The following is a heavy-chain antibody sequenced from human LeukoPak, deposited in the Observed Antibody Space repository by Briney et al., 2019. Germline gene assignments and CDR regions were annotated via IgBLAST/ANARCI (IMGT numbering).Heavy chain of an antibody. V-gene: IGHV4-4*02. CDR3: ARDRGIVGATTLNAFDI. D-gene: IGHD1-26*01. CDR1: GGSISSSNW. CDR2: IYHSGST. J-gene: IGHJ3*02. Sequence: SETLSLTCAVSGGSISSSNWWSWVRQPPGKGLEWIGEIYHSGSTNYNPSLKSRVTISVDKSKNQFSLKLSSATAADTAVYYCARDRGIVGATTLNAFDIWGQGTMVTVSS.